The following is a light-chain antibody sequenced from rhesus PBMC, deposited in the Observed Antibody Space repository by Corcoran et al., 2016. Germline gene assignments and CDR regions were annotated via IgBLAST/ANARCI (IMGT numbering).Light chain of an antibody. CDR3: QQSSNLSRT. CDR1: QSVGSY. J-gene: IGKJ1*01. CDR2: GAS. Sequence: ETVVTQSPATLSLSPGERATLSCRASQSVGSYLAWYQQKPGKAPRLLIYGASSRATGIPDRFSGSGSGTDFTLTISSLEPEDVGVYYCQQSSNLSRTFGQGTKVEIK. V-gene: IGKV3-24*04.